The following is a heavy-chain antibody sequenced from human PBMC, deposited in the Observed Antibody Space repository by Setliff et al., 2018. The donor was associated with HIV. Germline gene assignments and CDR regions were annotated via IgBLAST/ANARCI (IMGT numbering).Heavy chain of an antibody. V-gene: IGHV1-46*04. J-gene: IGHJ4*02. D-gene: IGHD3-22*01. CDR3: ARGGRLDGTSGFYYPLQF. CDR2: INPSGGAT. CDR1: GYVFTTYY. Sequence: ASVKVSCKASGYVFTTYYIHWVRQTPGQGLEWMGIINPSGGATTSARKLQGRVTMTKDKSATTVHMELSSLKSEDTAVYYCARGGRLDGTSGFYYPLQFWGQGTLVTVSS.